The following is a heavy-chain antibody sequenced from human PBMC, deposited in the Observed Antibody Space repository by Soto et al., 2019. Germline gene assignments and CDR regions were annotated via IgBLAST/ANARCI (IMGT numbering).Heavy chain of an antibody. D-gene: IGHD6-6*01. CDR3: ARDGGRGYSSSSPDYYYGMDV. Sequence: EVQLVESGGGLVKPGGSLRLSCAASGFTFSSYSMNWVRQAPGKGLEWVSSISSSSSYIYYADSVKGRFTISRDNAKNSLYLQRNSLRAEDTAVYYCARDGGRGYSSSSPDYYYGMDVWGQGTTVTVSS. V-gene: IGHV3-21*01. CDR1: GFTFSSYS. CDR2: ISSSSSYI. J-gene: IGHJ6*02.